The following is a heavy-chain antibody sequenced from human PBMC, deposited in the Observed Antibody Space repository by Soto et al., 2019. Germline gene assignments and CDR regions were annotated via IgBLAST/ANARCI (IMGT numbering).Heavy chain of an antibody. CDR1: GGSISSSNHY. D-gene: IGHD2-2*01. CDR3: ARESEAMSFDY. J-gene: IGHJ4*02. V-gene: IGHV4-30-4*01. Sequence: QVQLQESGPGLVKPSQTLSLPCTVSGGSISSSNHYWSWIRQPSGKGLEWIWYIDYSGNTYYKPPLKCRVTISGDTSKNQFSLKLNSVAAADTAVYYCARESEAMSFDYWGQGTLVTVSS. CDR2: IDYSGNT.